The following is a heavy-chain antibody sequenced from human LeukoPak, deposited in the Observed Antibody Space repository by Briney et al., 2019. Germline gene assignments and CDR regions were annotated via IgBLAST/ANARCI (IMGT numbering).Heavy chain of an antibody. CDR1: GYTFTSYY. Sequence: ASAKVSCKASGYTFTSYYMHWVRQAPGQGLEWMGIINPSGGSTSYAQKFQGRVTMTRDMSTSTVYMELSSLRSDDTAVYYCAGLWSGPLDGGYWGQGTLVTVSS. CDR2: INPSGGST. J-gene: IGHJ4*02. V-gene: IGHV1-46*01. D-gene: IGHD3-3*01. CDR3: AGLWSGPLDGGY.